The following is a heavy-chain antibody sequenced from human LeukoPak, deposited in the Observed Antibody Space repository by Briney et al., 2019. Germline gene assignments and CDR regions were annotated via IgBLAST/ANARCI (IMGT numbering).Heavy chain of an antibody. CDR2: INSDGGST. CDR3: ARRIQGMAPYYFDY. D-gene: IGHD5-24*01. CDR1: GFTFSSYW. V-gene: IGHV3-74*01. J-gene: IGHJ4*02. Sequence: GGSLRLPCTASGFTFSSYWMHWVRQAPGKGLVWVSRINSDGGSTSYADSVKGRFTISRDNAKNTLYLQMNSLRAEDTAVYYCARRIQGMAPYYFDYWGQGTLVTVPS.